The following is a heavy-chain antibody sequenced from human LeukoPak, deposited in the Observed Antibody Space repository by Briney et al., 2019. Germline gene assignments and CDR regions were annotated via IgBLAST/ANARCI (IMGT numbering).Heavy chain of an antibody. V-gene: IGHV4-39*07. CDR3: AREYYDILTGTPDY. CDR1: GGSISSSSYY. CDR2: IYYSGST. D-gene: IGHD3-9*01. J-gene: IGHJ4*02. Sequence: SETLSLTCTVSGGSISSSSYYWGWIRQPPGKGLEWIGSIYYSGSTYYNPSLKSRVTISVDTSKNQFSLKLSSVTAADTAVYYCAREYYDILTGTPDYWGQGTLVTVSS.